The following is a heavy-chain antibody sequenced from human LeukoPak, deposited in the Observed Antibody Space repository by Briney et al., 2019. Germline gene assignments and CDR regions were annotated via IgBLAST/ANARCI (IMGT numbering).Heavy chain of an antibody. Sequence: PGGSLRLSCAASGFMFSSYGMHWVRQAPGKGLEWVAVLSYDGSNKYYADSVKGRFTISRDNSKNTLYLQMNSLRAEDTAVYYCAKHRENFGDSCLDDYWGQGTLVTVSS. D-gene: IGHD4-17*01. V-gene: IGHV3-30*18. CDR3: AKHRENFGDSCLDDY. CDR1: GFMFSSYG. J-gene: IGHJ4*02. CDR2: LSYDGSNK.